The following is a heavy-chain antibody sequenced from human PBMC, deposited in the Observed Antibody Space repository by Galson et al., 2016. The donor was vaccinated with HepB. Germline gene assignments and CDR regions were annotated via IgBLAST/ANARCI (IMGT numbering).Heavy chain of an antibody. CDR2: IYSGGST. CDR1: GFTVSNNY. V-gene: IGHV3-53*05. Sequence: SLRLSCAASGFTVSNNYMSWVRQAPGKGLEWVSVIYSGGSTYYADSVKGRFTISRDNSKNTLYLQMDSLRVEDTALYYCAKEPQKYSSGWYYYNWGQGALVTVSS. D-gene: IGHD6-19*01. CDR3: AKEPQKYSSGWYYYN. J-gene: IGHJ4*02.